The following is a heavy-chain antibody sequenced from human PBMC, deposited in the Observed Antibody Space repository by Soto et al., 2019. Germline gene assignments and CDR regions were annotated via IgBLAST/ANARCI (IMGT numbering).Heavy chain of an antibody. J-gene: IGHJ1*01. CDR3: ARNKLSSWSDFQH. D-gene: IGHD6-13*01. CDR2: ISSSSSYI. CDR1: GFTFSSYS. Sequence: GGSLRLSCAASGFTFSSYSMNWVRQAPGKGLEWVSSISSSSSYIYYADSVKGRFTISRDNAKNSLYLQMNSLRAEDTAVYYCARNKLSSWSDFQHWGQGTLVTVSS. V-gene: IGHV3-21*01.